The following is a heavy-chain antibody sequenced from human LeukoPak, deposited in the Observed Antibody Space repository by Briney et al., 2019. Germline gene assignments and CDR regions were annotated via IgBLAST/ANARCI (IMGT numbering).Heavy chain of an antibody. D-gene: IGHD1-1*01. CDR2: IIPILGIA. V-gene: IGHV1-69*02. J-gene: IGHJ4*02. CDR3: AVEGDY. Sequence: AAVKVSCKASGGTFSSYTISWVRQAPGEGLEWMGRIIPILGIANYAQKFQGRVTITADKSTSTAYLELSSLRSNYTAVYYCAVEGDYWGQGTLATVSS. CDR1: GGTFSSYT.